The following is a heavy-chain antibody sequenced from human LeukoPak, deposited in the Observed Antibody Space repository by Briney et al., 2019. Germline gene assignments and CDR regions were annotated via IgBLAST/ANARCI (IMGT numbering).Heavy chain of an antibody. Sequence: GASVKVSCKASGYTLNELAIHWVRQAPGKGLEWMGGFDPEDGETIYAQKCQGRVTMTGDTSTDTAYMELSSLRSEDTAVYYCATDYGGNSIRIGYWGQGTLVTVSS. CDR1: GYTLNELA. J-gene: IGHJ4*01. CDR2: FDPEDGET. V-gene: IGHV1-24*01. D-gene: IGHD4-23*01. CDR3: ATDYGGNSIRIGY.